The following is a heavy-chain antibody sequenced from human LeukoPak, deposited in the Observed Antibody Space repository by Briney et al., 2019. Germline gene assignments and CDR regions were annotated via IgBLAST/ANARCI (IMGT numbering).Heavy chain of an antibody. CDR2: ILGSGGRT. CDR3: AKDNPPVTGTTWGYFDY. J-gene: IGHJ4*02. D-gene: IGHD1-7*01. Sequence: GGSLRLSCAASGFTFSSYAMRWVRQAAEKGLEWVSAILGSGGRTYYADSVKGRFTISRDNSKNTLYLQMNSLRAEDTAVYYCAKDNPPVTGTTWGYFDYWGQGTLVTVSS. CDR1: GFTFSSYA. V-gene: IGHV3-23*01.